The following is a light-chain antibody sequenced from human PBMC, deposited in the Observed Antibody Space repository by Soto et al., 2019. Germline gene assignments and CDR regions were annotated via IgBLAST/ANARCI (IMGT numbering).Light chain of an antibody. CDR3: KSYAGSNTYV. J-gene: IGLJ1*01. CDR1: SIDVGGYNY. V-gene: IGLV2-8*01. CDR2: EVN. Sequence: QSVLTQPPSASGSPGQSVAISCTGTSIDVGGYNYVSWYQQHPGKAPKLMIYEVNKRPSGVPDRFSGSKSGNTASLTVSALQAADEADYFCKSYAGSNTYVFGSGTKVTVL.